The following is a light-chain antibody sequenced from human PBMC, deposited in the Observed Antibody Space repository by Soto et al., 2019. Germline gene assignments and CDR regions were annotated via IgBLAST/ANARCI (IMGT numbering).Light chain of an antibody. CDR2: NNN. Sequence: QSVLTQPPSVSGAPGQRVTISCTGTTSNIGAGYDVHWYQQLPGTAPKLLISNNNIQPSGVPDRLSGSRSGTSASLAITGLQAEDEADYYCQSHDSSLSAYVFGTGTKLTVL. CDR3: QSHDSSLSAYV. J-gene: IGLJ1*01. V-gene: IGLV1-40*01. CDR1: TSNIGAGYD.